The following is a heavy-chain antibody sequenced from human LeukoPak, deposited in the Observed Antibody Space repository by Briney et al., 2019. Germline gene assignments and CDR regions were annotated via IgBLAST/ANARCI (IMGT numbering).Heavy chain of an antibody. CDR3: AREYYYDSSGSFDY. CDR1: GYTFTSYG. J-gene: IGHJ4*02. V-gene: IGHV1-18*01. D-gene: IGHD3-22*01. CDR2: ISAYNGNT. Sequence: GASVKVSCKASGYTFTSYGISWARQAPGQGLEWMGWISAYNGNTNYAQKLQGRVTMTTDTSTSTAYMELRSLRSGDTAVYYCAREYYYDSSGSFDYWGQGTLVTVSS.